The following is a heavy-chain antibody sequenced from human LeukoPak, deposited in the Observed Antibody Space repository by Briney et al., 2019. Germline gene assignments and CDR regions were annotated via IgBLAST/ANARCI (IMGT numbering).Heavy chain of an antibody. J-gene: IGHJ4*02. CDR1: GFTFSSYA. V-gene: IGHV3-33*08. CDR2: IWYDGSNK. Sequence: GGSLRLSCAVSGFTFSSYAMSWVRQAPGKGLEGVAVIWYDGSNKNYVDSVKGRFTISRDNAKNTLYLQMNSLRAEDTAVYYCARVDGAMGSLDYWGQGMLVTVSS. D-gene: IGHD5-18*01. CDR3: ARVDGAMGSLDY.